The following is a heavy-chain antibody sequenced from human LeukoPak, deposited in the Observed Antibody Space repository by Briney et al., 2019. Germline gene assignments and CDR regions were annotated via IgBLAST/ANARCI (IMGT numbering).Heavy chain of an antibody. J-gene: IGHJ6*03. CDR1: GFTFSRYA. D-gene: IGHD3-3*01. V-gene: IGHV3-23*01. CDR2: ISGSGGST. Sequence: GGSLRLSCAASGFTFSRYAMSWVRQAPGKGLEWVSAISGSGGSTYYADSVKGRFTISTDNSKNTLYLQMNSLRAEDTAVYYCAKDGGYDLYYYYMDVWGKGTTVTVSS. CDR3: AKDGGYDLYYYYMDV.